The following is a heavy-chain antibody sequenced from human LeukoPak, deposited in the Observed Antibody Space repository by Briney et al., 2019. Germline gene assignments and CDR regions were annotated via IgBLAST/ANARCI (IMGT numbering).Heavy chain of an antibody. D-gene: IGHD3-22*01. CDR1: GFTFSSYA. V-gene: IGHV3-23*01. Sequence: GGSLRLSCAASGFTFSSYAMSWVRQAPGKGLEWVSAISGSGGSTYYADSVKGRFTISRDNSKNTLYLQMNSLRAEDTAVYYCARDRPLALYYYDSSGYTRGGDAFDIWGQGTMVTVSS. J-gene: IGHJ3*02. CDR3: ARDRPLALYYYDSSGYTRGGDAFDI. CDR2: ISGSGGST.